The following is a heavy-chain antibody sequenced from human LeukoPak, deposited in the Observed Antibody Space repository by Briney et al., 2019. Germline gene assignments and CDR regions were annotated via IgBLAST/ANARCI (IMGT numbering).Heavy chain of an antibody. CDR1: GFTFSYFG. CDR3: TTYRWYSDS. D-gene: IGHD6-13*01. V-gene: IGHV3-15*01. J-gene: IGHJ4*02. Sequence: GGSLRLSCAASGFTFSYFGMHWVRQAPGKGLEWVGRIQSQTDGGTTAYAAPVKGRFTISRDESKDTLYLQMNNLKIEDTAVYYCTTYRWYSDSWGQGTLVTVSS. CDR2: IQSQTDGGTT.